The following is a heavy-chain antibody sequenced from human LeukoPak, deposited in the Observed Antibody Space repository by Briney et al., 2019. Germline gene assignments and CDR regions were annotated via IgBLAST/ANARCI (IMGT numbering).Heavy chain of an antibody. D-gene: IGHD5/OR15-5a*01. V-gene: IGHV4-34*01. CDR2: INHSGST. CDR1: GGSFSGYY. J-gene: IGHJ5*02. Sequence: SETLSLTCAVYGGSFSGYYWSWIRQPPGKGLEWIGEINHSGSTNYNPSPKSRVTISVDTSKNQFSLKVSSVTAADTAVYYCVRVYRTDSYNWFDPWGQGTLVTVSS. CDR3: VRVYRTDSYNWFDP.